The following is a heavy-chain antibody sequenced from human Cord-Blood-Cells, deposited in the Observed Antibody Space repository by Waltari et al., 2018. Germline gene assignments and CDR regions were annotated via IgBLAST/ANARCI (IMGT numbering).Heavy chain of an antibody. D-gene: IGHD4-17*01. CDR1: GGSFSGYY. CDR2: INHRGSN. V-gene: IGHV4-34*01. J-gene: IGHJ4*02. CDR3: ARHHQTTCFDY. Sequence: QVQLQQWGAGLLKPSETLSLTCAVYGGSFSGYYWCWIRQPPGKGREWIGEINHRGSNNYNPSLKSRVTISVDTSKNHFSLKLSSVTAADTAVYYCARHHQTTCFDYWGQGTLVTVSS.